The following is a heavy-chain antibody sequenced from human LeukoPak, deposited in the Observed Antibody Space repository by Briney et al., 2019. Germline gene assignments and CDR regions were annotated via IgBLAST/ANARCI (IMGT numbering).Heavy chain of an antibody. CDR2: IRGDGSRQ. J-gene: IGHJ3*02. CDR3: VRDANYHDGSNYYDVLDI. CDR1: GFTFSNYW. Sequence: AGGSLRLSCAASGFTFSNYWMVWVRQAPGEGLEWVANIRGDGSRQYYLDSVKGRFTISRDNAKNSLYLQMSSLRADDTAVYYCVRDANYHDGSNYYDVLDIWGQGTMVTVSS. D-gene: IGHD3-22*01. V-gene: IGHV3-7*01.